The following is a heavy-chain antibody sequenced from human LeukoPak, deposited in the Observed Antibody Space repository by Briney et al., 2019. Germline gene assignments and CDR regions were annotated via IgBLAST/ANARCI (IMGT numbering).Heavy chain of an antibody. CDR1: GFTFSRYW. CDR2: VNSDGSST. Sequence: PGGSLRLSCAASGFTFSRYWMHWVRQAPGKGLVWVSRVNSDGSSTTYADSVKGRFTISRDNAKNTLYLQMNSLRAEDTAVYYCARDFYSSGWVEYWGQGTLVTVSS. D-gene: IGHD6-19*01. CDR3: ARDFYSSGWVEY. V-gene: IGHV3-74*01. J-gene: IGHJ4*02.